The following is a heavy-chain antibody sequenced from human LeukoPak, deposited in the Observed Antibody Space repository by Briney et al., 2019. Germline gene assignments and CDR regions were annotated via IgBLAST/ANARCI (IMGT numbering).Heavy chain of an antibody. D-gene: IGHD4-17*01. CDR1: GGSLSSYY. Sequence: SETLSLTCTVSGGSLSSYYWSWIRQPPGKGLEWIGYIYYSGSTNYNPSLKSRVTISVDTSKNQFSLKLSSVTAADTAVYYCARESNDYGDYGSDWYFDLWGRGTLVTVSS. CDR3: ARESNDYGDYGSDWYFDL. J-gene: IGHJ2*01. V-gene: IGHV4-59*01. CDR2: IYYSGST.